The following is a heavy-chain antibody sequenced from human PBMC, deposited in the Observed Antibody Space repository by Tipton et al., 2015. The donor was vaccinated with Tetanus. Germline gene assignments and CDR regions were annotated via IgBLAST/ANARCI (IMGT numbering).Heavy chain of an antibody. CDR2: SWYDGTGK. CDR3: AREADCSGGSCFSGDFDN. V-gene: IGHV3-33*01. Sequence: SLRLSCAASGFIFSSYGIHWVRQAPGKGPEWVAVSWYDGTGKYYADSVKGRFTISRDNSKNTLYLQMNSLRAEDTAVYYCAREADCSGGSCFSGDFDNWGQGTQVTVSS. D-gene: IGHD2-15*01. CDR1: GFIFSSYG. J-gene: IGHJ4*02.